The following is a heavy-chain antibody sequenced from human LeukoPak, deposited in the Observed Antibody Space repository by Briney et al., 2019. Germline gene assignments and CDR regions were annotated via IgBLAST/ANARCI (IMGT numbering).Heavy chain of an antibody. V-gene: IGHV4-59*01. CDR2: ISYSGST. CDR3: TRGNAN. CDR1: GGSINSYY. J-gene: IGHJ4*02. D-gene: IGHD2-8*01. Sequence: PSETLSLTCTVSGGSINSYYWSWIRQPPGKGLEWIGYISYSGSTNYNPSLKSRVTISVDTSKNQFFLKLSSVTAEDTAIYYCTRGNANWARGTLVTVSS.